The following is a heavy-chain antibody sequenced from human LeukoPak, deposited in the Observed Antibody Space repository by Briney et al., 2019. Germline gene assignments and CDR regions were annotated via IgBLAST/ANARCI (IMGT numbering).Heavy chain of an antibody. J-gene: IGHJ4*02. Sequence: SETLSLTCTVSGGSISSYYWSWIRRPPGKGPEWIGWSYHRGSTSYNPSLKSRVAISVDTSKNQFSLKLSSVTAADTAVYYCARDRELGYWGQGTLVIVSS. CDR3: ARDRELGY. V-gene: IGHV4-59*01. D-gene: IGHD1-1*01. CDR1: GGSISSYY. CDR2: SYHRGST.